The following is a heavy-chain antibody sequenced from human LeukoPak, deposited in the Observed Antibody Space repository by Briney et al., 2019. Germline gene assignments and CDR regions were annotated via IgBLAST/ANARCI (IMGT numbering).Heavy chain of an antibody. Sequence: GASVKVSCKASGGAFSSYAISWVRQAPGQGLEWMGIINPSGGSTSYAQKFQGRVTMTRDMSTSTVYMELSSLRSEDTAVYYCSVAGTGVVWGQGTLVTVSS. CDR1: GGAFSSYA. V-gene: IGHV1-46*01. J-gene: IGHJ4*02. CDR3: SVAGTGVV. CDR2: INPSGGST. D-gene: IGHD6-19*01.